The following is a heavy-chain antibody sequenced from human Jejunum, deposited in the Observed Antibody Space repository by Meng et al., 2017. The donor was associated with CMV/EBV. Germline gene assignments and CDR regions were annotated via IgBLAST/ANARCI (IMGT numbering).Heavy chain of an antibody. V-gene: IGHV1-46*01. J-gene: IGHJ4*02. CDR3: GWSASASRYVSSFDF. D-gene: IGHD3-22*01. Sequence: APGHGLEWLRIINRNDGETNSGQEFQCRVTMIRERSTSTFYMELSSLRLEDTAVYYCGWSASASRYVSSFDFWGQGTLVTVSS. CDR2: INRNDGET.